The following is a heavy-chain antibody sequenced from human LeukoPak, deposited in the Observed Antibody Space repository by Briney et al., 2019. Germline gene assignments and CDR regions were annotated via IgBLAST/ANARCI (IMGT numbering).Heavy chain of an antibody. CDR2: ISTSSSYI. CDR3: VRDPYSGMYSAFYYYYMDV. CDR1: GFTFSSHN. D-gene: IGHD1-26*01. J-gene: IGHJ6*03. V-gene: IGHV3-21*01. Sequence: GGSLRLSCAASGFTFSSHNMNWVRQAPGKGLEWVSSISTSSSYIYYADSVKGRFTISRDNAKNSLYLQMNSLRAEDTAVYYCVRDPYSGMYSAFYYYYMDVWGKGTTVTVSS.